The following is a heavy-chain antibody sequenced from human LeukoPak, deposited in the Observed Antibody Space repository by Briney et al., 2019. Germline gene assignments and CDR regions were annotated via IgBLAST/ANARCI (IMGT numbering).Heavy chain of an antibody. J-gene: IGHJ6*03. D-gene: IGHD5-24*01. V-gene: IGHV4-34*01. CDR1: GGSFSGYY. CDR3: ARVMARYYYYMDV. Sequence: SETLSLTCAVYGGSFSGYYWSWIRQPPGKGPEWIGEINHSGSTNYNPSLKSRVTISVDTSKNQFSLKLSSVTAADTAVYYCARVMARYYYYMDVWGKGTTVTVSS. CDR2: INHSGST.